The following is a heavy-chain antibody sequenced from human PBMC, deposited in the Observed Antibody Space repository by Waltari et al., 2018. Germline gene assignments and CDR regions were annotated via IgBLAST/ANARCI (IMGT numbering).Heavy chain of an antibody. CDR2: ISGDSRFI. J-gene: IGHJ4*02. V-gene: IGHV3-21*01. CDR1: GFTFSGYS. CDR3: ARDRRGYFDY. D-gene: IGHD3-16*01. Sequence: EVQLVESGGGLVKPGGSLRLSCEASGFTFSGYSMNWVRQAPGKGLAWVSSISGDSRFIYYADSVNSRFTISSDDAKNSLYLQMNSLRVEDTAVYYCARDRRGYFDYWGPGTLVSVSS.